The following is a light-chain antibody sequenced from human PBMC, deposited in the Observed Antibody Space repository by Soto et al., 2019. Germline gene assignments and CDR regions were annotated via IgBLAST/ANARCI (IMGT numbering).Light chain of an antibody. CDR3: QKYNSVPLT. J-gene: IGKJ4*01. CDR2: AAS. V-gene: IGKV1-27*01. Sequence: DIQLTQSPSSLSASVGDTVTITCRASQGIANYLVWYQQKSGKVPKLLISAASILQSGVPSRFRGSGSGTEFSLTISSLQPEDVATYFCQKYNSVPLTFGGGTKVEIK. CDR1: QGIANY.